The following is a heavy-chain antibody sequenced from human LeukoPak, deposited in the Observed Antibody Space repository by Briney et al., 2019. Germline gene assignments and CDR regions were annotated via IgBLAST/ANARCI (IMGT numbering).Heavy chain of an antibody. D-gene: IGHD3-22*01. CDR3: TRAPSSGPFDY. Sequence: ASVKVSCKASGYTFTGYYIHWVRQAPGQGLEWMGWMNPNSGGTDYAQKFQGRVIMTRDTSISTAYMELSRLRSDDTALYYCTRAPSSGPFDYWGQGTLVTVSS. V-gene: IGHV1-2*02. CDR1: GYTFTGYY. CDR2: MNPNSGGT. J-gene: IGHJ4*02.